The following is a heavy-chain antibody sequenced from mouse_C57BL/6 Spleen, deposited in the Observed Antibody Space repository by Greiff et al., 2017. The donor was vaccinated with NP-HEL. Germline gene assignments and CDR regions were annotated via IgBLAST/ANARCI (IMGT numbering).Heavy chain of an antibody. Sequence: QVQLKESGAELVKPGASVKISCKASGYAFSSYWMNWVKQRPGKGLEWIGQIYPGDGDTNYNGKFKGKATLTADKSSSTAYMQLSSLTSEDSAVYFCAREDYYGPYAMDYWGQGTSVTVSS. CDR3: AREDYYGPYAMDY. J-gene: IGHJ4*01. CDR1: GYAFSSYW. V-gene: IGHV1-80*01. CDR2: IYPGDGDT. D-gene: IGHD1-1*01.